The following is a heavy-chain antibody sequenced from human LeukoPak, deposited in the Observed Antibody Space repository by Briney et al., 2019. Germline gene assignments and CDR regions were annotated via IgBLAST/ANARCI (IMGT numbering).Heavy chain of an antibody. CDR2: INHSGST. CDR1: GGSFSGYY. D-gene: IGHD6-19*01. J-gene: IGHJ4*02. V-gene: IGHV4-34*01. Sequence: SETLSLTRAVSGGSFSGYYWSWIRQPPGKGLEWIGEINHSGSTNYNPSLKSRVTISVDTSKNQFSLKVGSVTAADTAVYYCTRDRGQWLVDYWGQGTLVTVSS. CDR3: TRDRGQWLVDY.